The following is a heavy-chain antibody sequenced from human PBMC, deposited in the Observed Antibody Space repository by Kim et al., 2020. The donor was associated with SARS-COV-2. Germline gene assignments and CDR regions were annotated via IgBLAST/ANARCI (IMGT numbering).Heavy chain of an antibody. J-gene: IGHJ4*02. CDR3: ARVWGYGVVGLTALSENFDY. CDR1: GYTFTSYG. D-gene: IGHD4-17*01. Sequence: ASVKVSCKASGYTFTSYGISWVRQAPGQGLEWMGWISAYNGNTNYAQKLQGRVTMTTDTSTSTAYMELRSLRSDDTAVYYCARVWGYGVVGLTALSENFDYWGQGTLVTVSS. V-gene: IGHV1-18*01. CDR2: ISAYNGNT.